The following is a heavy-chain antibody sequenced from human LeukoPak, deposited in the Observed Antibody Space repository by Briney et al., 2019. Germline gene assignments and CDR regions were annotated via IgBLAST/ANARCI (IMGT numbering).Heavy chain of an antibody. Sequence: GGSLRLSCAASGFTFSSYSMSWVRQAPGKGLEWFSTIGGTGVRTYYADSVEGRFTISRDNSKNTLYLQMNSLRAEDTAVYYCAKDHCSSTSCYPRYFDYWGQGTLVTVSS. D-gene: IGHD2-2*01. CDR2: IGGTGVRT. CDR1: GFTFSSYS. J-gene: IGHJ4*02. V-gene: IGHV3-23*01. CDR3: AKDHCSSTSCYPRYFDY.